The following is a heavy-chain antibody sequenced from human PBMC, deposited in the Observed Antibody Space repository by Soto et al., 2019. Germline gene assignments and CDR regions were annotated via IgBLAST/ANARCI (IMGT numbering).Heavy chain of an antibody. D-gene: IGHD2-2*01. Sequence: PGGSLRLSCAASGFTFSSYSMHWVRQAPGKGLEGVAVIWYDGSNKYYADSVKGRFTISRDNSKNMLYLQMNSLRAEDTAGDYCARDWVLTPSPSYYFY. J-gene: IGHJ4*01. CDR2: IWYDGSNK. V-gene: IGHV3-33*01. CDR3: ARDWVLTPSPSYYFY. CDR1: GFTFSSYS.